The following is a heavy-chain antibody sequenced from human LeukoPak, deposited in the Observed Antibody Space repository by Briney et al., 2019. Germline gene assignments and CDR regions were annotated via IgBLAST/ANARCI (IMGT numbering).Heavy chain of an antibody. V-gene: IGHV3-23*01. J-gene: IGHJ4*02. CDR1: EFTFSGYA. CDR3: AFHYEY. Sequence: QPGASLGLSCAASEFTFSGYAMRWVRPAPGKGLEWVSAISGSGGSTYYADSVKGRFTISRDNSKNTLYLQMNSLRAEDTAVYYCAFHYEYWGQGTLVTASS. CDR2: ISGSGGST.